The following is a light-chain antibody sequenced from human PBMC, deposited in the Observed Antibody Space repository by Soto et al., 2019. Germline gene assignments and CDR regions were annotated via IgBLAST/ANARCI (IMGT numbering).Light chain of an antibody. CDR2: AAS. CDR1: QSISSY. V-gene: IGKV1-39*01. J-gene: IGKJ5*01. Sequence: DIQMTQSPSSLSASVGDRVTITCRASQSISSYLNWYQQKPGKAPKLLIYAASSLQSGVPSRFSGSGSGTDVTHTISRLQPEDCATYYGQQSYSTPQVTFSQGTRLEIK. CDR3: QQSYSTPQVT.